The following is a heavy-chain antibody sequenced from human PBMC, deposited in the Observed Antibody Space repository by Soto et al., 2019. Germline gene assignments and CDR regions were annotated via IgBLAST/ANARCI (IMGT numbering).Heavy chain of an antibody. V-gene: IGHV3-33*01. D-gene: IGHD6-19*01. Sequence: QVQLVESGGGVVQPGRSLRLSCAATGFTFSSYGMHWVRQAPGKGLEWVAVIWYDGNNKYYADSVKGRFTISRDNSKNTLYLQMNSLRAEDTAVYYCARDAPYSSGPIDYWGQGTLVTVSS. CDR2: IWYDGNNK. CDR1: GFTFSSYG. CDR3: ARDAPYSSGPIDY. J-gene: IGHJ4*02.